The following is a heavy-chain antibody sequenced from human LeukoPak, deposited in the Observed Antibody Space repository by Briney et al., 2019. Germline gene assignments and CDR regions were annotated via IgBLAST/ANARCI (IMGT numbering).Heavy chain of an antibody. V-gene: IGHV1-18*01. Sequence: ASVKVSCKASGYTFTSYGISCVRQAPGQGLEWMGWISAYNGNTNYAQKLQGRVTMTTDTSTSTAYMELRSLRSDDTAVYYCARGLYDYEPYYYMDVWGKGTTVTVSS. D-gene: IGHD4-17*01. J-gene: IGHJ6*03. CDR2: ISAYNGNT. CDR3: ARGLYDYEPYYYMDV. CDR1: GYTFTSYG.